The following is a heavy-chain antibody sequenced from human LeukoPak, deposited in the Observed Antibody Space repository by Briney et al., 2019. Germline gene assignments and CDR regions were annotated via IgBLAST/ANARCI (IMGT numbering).Heavy chain of an antibody. J-gene: IGHJ6*02. CDR3: ATRPTGKGNGMDV. CDR2: ISSSSTYI. D-gene: IGHD1-1*01. V-gene: IGHV3-21*01. CDR1: GLTFSSYS. Sequence: GGSLRLSCAASGLTFSSYSMNWVRQAPGKGLEWVSSISSSSTYIYYADSVKGRFAISRDNAKNSLYLQMNSLRAEDTAVYYCATRPTGKGNGMDVWGQGTTVTVSS.